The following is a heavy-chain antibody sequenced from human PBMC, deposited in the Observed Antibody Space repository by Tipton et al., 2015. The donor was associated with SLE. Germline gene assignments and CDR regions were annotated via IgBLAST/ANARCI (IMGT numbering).Heavy chain of an antibody. V-gene: IGHV1-2*02. Sequence: QSGPEVKKPGASVKVSCKASGYTFTGYYMHWVRQAPGQGLEWMGWINPNSGGTNYAQKFQGRVTMTRDTSISTAYMELRSLRSDDTAVYYCARDRPPWYPGGFDIWGQGTMVTVSS. D-gene: IGHD2-15*01. CDR2: INPNSGGT. J-gene: IGHJ3*02. CDR1: GYTFTGYY. CDR3: ARDRPPWYPGGFDI.